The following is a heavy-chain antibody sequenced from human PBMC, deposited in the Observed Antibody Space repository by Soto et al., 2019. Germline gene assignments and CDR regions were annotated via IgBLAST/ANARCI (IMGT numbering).Heavy chain of an antibody. V-gene: IGHV3-21*01. Sequence: GGSLRLSCAASGFTFSSYSMNWVRQAPGKGLEWVSSISSSSSYIYYADSVKGRFTISRDNAKNSLYLQMNSLRAEDTAVYYCARLMDYYGSGSYLLSYYGMDVWGQGTTVTVSS. D-gene: IGHD3-10*01. CDR3: ARLMDYYGSGSYLLSYYGMDV. J-gene: IGHJ6*02. CDR1: GFTFSSYS. CDR2: ISSSSSYI.